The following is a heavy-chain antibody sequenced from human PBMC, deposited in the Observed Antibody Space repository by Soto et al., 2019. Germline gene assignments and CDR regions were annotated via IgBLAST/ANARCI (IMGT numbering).Heavy chain of an antibody. Sequence: EVQLLESGGGVEQPGGSLRLSCVASGFNFKKFAMAWVRQAAGEGLEWVSGISCCGGSASYADSVKGRFSIARDDSKNTVSLQLNSLRVEDTAQYYCAKADGQQWLIPHLDNWGQGTLVTVS. J-gene: IGHJ4*02. CDR1: GFNFKKFA. CDR3: AKADGQQWLIPHLDN. CDR2: ISCCGGSA. D-gene: IGHD6-19*01. V-gene: IGHV3-23*01.